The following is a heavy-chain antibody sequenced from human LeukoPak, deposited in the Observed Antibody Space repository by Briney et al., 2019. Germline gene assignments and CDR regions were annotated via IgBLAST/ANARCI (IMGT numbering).Heavy chain of an antibody. CDR3: ARGRRHGYSYGPTGRRFWDY. CDR1: GGSISSSSYY. CDR2: IYYSGST. V-gene: IGHV4-39*01. J-gene: IGHJ4*02. Sequence: SETLSLTCTVSGGSISSSSYYWGWIRQPPGKGLEWIGSIYYSGSTYYNPSLKSRVTISVDTSKNQFSLKLSSVTAADTAVYYCARGRRHGYSYGPTGRRFWDYWGQGTLVTVSS. D-gene: IGHD5-18*01.